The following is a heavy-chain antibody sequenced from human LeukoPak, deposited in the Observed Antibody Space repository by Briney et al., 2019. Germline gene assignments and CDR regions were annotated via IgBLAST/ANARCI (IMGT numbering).Heavy chain of an antibody. J-gene: IGHJ4*02. D-gene: IGHD5-24*01. CDR2: IYSGGST. CDR3: ARASESGATEDY. V-gene: IGHV3-53*01. Sequence: GGSLRLSCAASGFTVSSNYMSWVRQAPGKGLGWVSVIYSGGSTYYADSVKGRFTISRDNSKNTLYLQMNSLRAEDTAVYYCARASESGATEDYWGQGTLVTVSS. CDR1: GFTVSSNY.